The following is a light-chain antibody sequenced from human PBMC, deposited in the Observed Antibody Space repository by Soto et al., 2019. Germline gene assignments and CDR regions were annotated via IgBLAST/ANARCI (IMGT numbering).Light chain of an antibody. J-gene: IGLJ2*01. CDR3: SSYTTSSTRV. CDR2: EVS. V-gene: IGLV2-14*01. CDR1: SSDVGGYHS. Sequence: QSALTQPASVSGSPGQSITISCTGTSSDVGGYHSVSWYQQHPGIAPKLMIYEVSNRPSGVSNRFSGSKSGNTASLTISGLQAEDEAVYYCSSYTTSSTRVFGGGTKLTVL.